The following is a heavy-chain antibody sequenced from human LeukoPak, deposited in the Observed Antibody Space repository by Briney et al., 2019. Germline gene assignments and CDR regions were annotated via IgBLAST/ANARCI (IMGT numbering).Heavy chain of an antibody. J-gene: IGHJ4*02. D-gene: IGHD6-19*01. CDR2: VYGSGYT. CDR3: ARETSLAGFASGLGFNY. CDR1: GASISGWY. V-gene: IGHV4-59*01. Sequence: SETLSLTCTVSGASISGWYWSWIRQPPGKGLEWIGYVYGSGYTNYYPSLKSRVTMTIDTSKNHFSLKLTSVTAADTATYYCARETSLAGFASGLGFNYWGQGILVTVSS.